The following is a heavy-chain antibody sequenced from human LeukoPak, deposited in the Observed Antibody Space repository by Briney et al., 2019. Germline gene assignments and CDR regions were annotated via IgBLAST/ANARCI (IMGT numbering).Heavy chain of an antibody. V-gene: IGHV1-8*01. D-gene: IGHD5-12*01. Sequence: AASVRVSCTASGYTFSSYDINWVRQATGQGLEWMGWKNPNSGNTGYAQKFQGRVTTTRNTSISTSYMELSSLRSEDTAVYYGGRIQRWLPDYWGEQTLVVVSS. CDR3: GRIQRWLPDY. J-gene: IGHJ4*02. CDR1: GYTFSSYD. CDR2: KNPNSGNT.